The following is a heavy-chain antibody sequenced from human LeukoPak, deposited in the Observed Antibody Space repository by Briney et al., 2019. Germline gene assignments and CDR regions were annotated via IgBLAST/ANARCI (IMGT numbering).Heavy chain of an antibody. CDR3: ARSEWELRDFDY. CDR1: GGSISSGDYY. J-gene: IGHJ4*02. V-gene: IGHV4-30-4*01. D-gene: IGHD1-26*01. CDR2: IYYSGST. Sequence: SETLSLTCTVSGGSISSGDYYWSWIRQPPGKGLEWIGYIYYSGSTYYNPSLKSRVTISVDTSKNQFPLKLSSVTAADTAVYYCARSEWELRDFDYWDQGTLVTVSS.